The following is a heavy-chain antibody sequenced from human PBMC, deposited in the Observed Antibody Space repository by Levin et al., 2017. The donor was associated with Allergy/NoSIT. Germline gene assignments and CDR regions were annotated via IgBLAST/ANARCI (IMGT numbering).Heavy chain of an antibody. CDR1: GFTFSSYS. J-gene: IGHJ4*02. CDR3: ARMYDYYGSGSYAQELDY. Sequence: GGSLRLSCAASGFTFSSYSMNWVRQAPGKGLEWVSSISSSSSYIYYADSVKGRFTISRDNAKNSLYLQMNSLRAEDTAVYYCARMYDYYGSGSYAQELDYWGQGTLVTVSS. CDR2: ISSSSSYI. D-gene: IGHD3-10*01. V-gene: IGHV3-21*01.